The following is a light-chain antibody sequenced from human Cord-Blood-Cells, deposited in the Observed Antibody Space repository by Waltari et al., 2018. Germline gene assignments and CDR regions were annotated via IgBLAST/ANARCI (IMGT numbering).Light chain of an antibody. V-gene: IGLV2-14*01. CDR3: SSYTSSSTKV. CDR1: SSDVGGFNY. J-gene: IGLJ3*02. CDR2: DIS. Sequence: QSALTQPASVSGSPGQSITISCTGTSSDVGGFNYVSWYQQHPGKAPKLIIYDISNRPSRVSNRFSCSKSGNTASLTISGLQAEDEADYYCSSYTSSSTKVFGGGTKLTVL.